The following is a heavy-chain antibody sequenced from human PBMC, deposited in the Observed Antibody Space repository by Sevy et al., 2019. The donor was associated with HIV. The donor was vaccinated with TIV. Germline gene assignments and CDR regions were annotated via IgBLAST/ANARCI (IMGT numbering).Heavy chain of an antibody. V-gene: IGHV3-23*01. J-gene: IGHJ6*02. D-gene: IGHD3-22*01. Sequence: GGFLRLSCAASGFTFSSYAMSWVRQAPGKGLEWVSAISGSGGSTYYADSVKGRFTISRDNSKNTLHLQMNSLRAEDSAVYYCAKCHYYDISGHSYGYYYYYGMDVWGQGTTVTVSS. CDR3: AKCHYYDISGHSYGYYYYYGMDV. CDR1: GFTFSSYA. CDR2: ISGSGGST.